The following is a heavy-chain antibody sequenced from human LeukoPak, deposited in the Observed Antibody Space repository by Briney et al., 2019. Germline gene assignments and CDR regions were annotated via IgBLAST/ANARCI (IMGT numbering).Heavy chain of an antibody. Sequence: VASVKVSCKASGYTFTSYGISWVRQAPGQGLEWMGWINAGNGNTKYSQEFQGRVTITRDTSASTAYMELSSLRSEDMAVYYCARDPGMDVWGKGTTVTVSS. V-gene: IGHV1-3*03. J-gene: IGHJ6*04. CDR3: ARDPGMDV. CDR2: INAGNGNT. CDR1: GYTFTSYG.